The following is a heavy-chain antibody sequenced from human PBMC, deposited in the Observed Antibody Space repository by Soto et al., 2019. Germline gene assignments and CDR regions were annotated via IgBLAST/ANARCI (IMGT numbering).Heavy chain of an antibody. V-gene: IGHV1-8*01. J-gene: IGHJ6*03. Sequence: ASVKVSCKASGYTFTSYDINWVRQATGQGLEWMGWMNPNSGNTGYAQKFQGRVTMTRNTSISTAYMELSSLRSEDTAVYYCARGQQYYDFWSGYSRRDFYYYYMDVWGKGTTVTSP. D-gene: IGHD3-3*01. CDR1: GYTFTSYD. CDR3: ARGQQYYDFWSGYSRRDFYYYYMDV. CDR2: MNPNSGNT.